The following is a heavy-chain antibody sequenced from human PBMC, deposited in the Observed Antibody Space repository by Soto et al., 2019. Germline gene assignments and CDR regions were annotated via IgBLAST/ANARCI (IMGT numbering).Heavy chain of an antibody. Sequence: PGGSLRLSCAASGFTFSSYVMSWVRQAPGKGLEWVSDISASGVSTYYADSVKGRFTISRDNSKKTLYLQMNSLRAEDTAVYYCAKSRGSYYRFDSWGQGTLVTGSS. V-gene: IGHV3-23*01. CDR2: ISASGVST. J-gene: IGHJ4*02. CDR1: GFTFSSYV. CDR3: AKSRGSYYRFDS. D-gene: IGHD1-26*01.